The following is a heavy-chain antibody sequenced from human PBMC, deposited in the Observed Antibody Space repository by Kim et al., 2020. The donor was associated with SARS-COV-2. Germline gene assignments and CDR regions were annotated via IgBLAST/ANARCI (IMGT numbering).Heavy chain of an antibody. Sequence: YYADSVKGRFTISRDNAKNSLYLQMNSLRAEDTAVYYCARESNIAREFDYWGQGTLVTVSS. V-gene: IGHV3-48*03. J-gene: IGHJ4*02. D-gene: IGHD6-13*01. CDR3: ARESNIAREFDY.